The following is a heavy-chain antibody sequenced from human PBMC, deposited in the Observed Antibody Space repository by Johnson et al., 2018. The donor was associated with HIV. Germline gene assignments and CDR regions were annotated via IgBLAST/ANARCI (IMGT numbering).Heavy chain of an antibody. Sequence: QVQLVESGGGVVQPGRSLRLSCAASGFTFSSYAMHWVRQAPGKGLEWVAVIWYDGSNKYYADSVKGRFTISRDNSKNTLYLQMNSLRAEDTAVYYCASLSDDAFDIWGQGTMVTVSS. V-gene: IGHV3-33*08. CDR3: ASLSDDAFDI. CDR2: IWYDGSNK. CDR1: GFTFSSYA. J-gene: IGHJ3*02.